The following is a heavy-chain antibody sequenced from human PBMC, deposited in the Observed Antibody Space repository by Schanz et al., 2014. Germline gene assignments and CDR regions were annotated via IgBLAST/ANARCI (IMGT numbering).Heavy chain of an antibody. CDR3: ARDIQYHYDTSGPVGAFDI. J-gene: IGHJ3*02. Sequence: QVQLVQSGAEVKKPGSSVKVSCKASGDTFRSYTINWVRHAPGQGLEWMGRIIPITGMENYAQKFQGRVTITADISTSTAYMDLSSLRSDDTAVYYCARDIQYHYDTSGPVGAFDIWGQGTVVTVSS. D-gene: IGHD3-22*01. CDR2: IIPITGME. CDR1: GDTFRSYT. V-gene: IGHV1-69*08.